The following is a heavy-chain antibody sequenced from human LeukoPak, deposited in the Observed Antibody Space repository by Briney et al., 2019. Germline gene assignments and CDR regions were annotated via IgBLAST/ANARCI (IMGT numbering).Heavy chain of an antibody. CDR1: GGYISSNSNY. J-gene: IGHJ4*02. CDR3: ARQALWFFDH. Sequence: KSSETLSLTCTVSGGYISSNSNYWAWIRQPPGRGLEWIGSISYGGSTYYSPSLESRVTISVDTSKNQFSLRLSSVTAADTAVYYCARQALWFFDHWGQGTLVTVSS. D-gene: IGHD2-21*01. V-gene: IGHV4-39*01. CDR2: ISYGGST.